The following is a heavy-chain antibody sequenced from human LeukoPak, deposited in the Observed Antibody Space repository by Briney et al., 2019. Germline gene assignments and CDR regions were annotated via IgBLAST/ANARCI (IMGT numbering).Heavy chain of an antibody. CDR3: ARGGLSIMGY. D-gene: IGHD2/OR15-2a*01. CDR1: GITFSSYS. Sequence: GGSLRLSCGASGITFSSYSMNWVRQAPGKGLEWVLYISSSGSTKYYADSVKGRFTISRDNARNSLYLQMNSLRAEDTAVYFCARGGLSIMGYWGQGTLVTVSS. J-gene: IGHJ4*02. CDR2: ISSSGSTK. V-gene: IGHV3-48*01.